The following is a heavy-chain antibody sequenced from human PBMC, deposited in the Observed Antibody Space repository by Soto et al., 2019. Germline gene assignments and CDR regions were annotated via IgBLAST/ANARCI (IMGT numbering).Heavy chain of an antibody. Sequence: PGGSLRLSCAASGFTFSSYWMSWVRQAPRKGLEWVANIKQDGSQKYYVDSVKGRFTISRDNAKNSLYLQMNSLRAEDTAVYYCARSPTTVTDYYFDYWGRGTLVTVS. D-gene: IGHD4-17*01. CDR2: IKQDGSQK. J-gene: IGHJ4*02. CDR1: GFTFSSYW. V-gene: IGHV3-7*01. CDR3: ARSPTTVTDYYFDY.